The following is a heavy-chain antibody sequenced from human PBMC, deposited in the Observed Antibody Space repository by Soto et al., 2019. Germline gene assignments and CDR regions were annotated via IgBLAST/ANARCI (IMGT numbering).Heavy chain of an antibody. CDR3: ARDPHDYGDYSDY. V-gene: IGHV4-34*01. CDR1: GGSFSGYY. CDR2: INHSGST. Sequence: QVQLQQWGAGLLKPSETLSLTCAVYGGSFSGYYWSWIRQPPGKGLEWIGEINHSGSTNYNPSLKSRVTISVDTSKNQFSLKLSSVTAADTAVYYCARDPHDYGDYSDYWGQGTLVTVSS. J-gene: IGHJ4*02. D-gene: IGHD4-17*01.